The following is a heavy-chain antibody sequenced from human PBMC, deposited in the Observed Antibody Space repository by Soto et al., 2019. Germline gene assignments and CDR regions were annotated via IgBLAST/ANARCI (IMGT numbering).Heavy chain of an antibody. J-gene: IGHJ4*02. CDR2: ISSTSIYI. D-gene: IGHD6-13*01. Sequence: GGSLRLSCAASGFSFSSYSMNWVRQAPGKGLEWVSVISSTSIYIYYADSVKGRFTISRDNAKNSLYLQMNSLRAEDTAVYYCAAAAPFDYWGQGTLVTVSS. V-gene: IGHV3-21*01. CDR3: AAAAPFDY. CDR1: GFSFSSYS.